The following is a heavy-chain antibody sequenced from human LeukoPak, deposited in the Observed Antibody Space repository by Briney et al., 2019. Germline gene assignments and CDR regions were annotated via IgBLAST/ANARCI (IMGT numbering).Heavy chain of an antibody. Sequence: GGSLRLSCTASGFTFSSYDMHWVRQATGKGLEWVSAIGTAGDTYYPGSVKGRFTISRENAKNSLYLQMNSLRAGDTAVYYCARASYGSGISGMDVWGQGTTVTVSS. D-gene: IGHD3-10*01. J-gene: IGHJ6*02. CDR2: IGTAGDT. V-gene: IGHV3-13*01. CDR3: ARASYGSGISGMDV. CDR1: GFTFSSYD.